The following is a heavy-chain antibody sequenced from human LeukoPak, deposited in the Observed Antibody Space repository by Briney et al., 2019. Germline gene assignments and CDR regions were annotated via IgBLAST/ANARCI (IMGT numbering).Heavy chain of an antibody. CDR2: IYYSGST. J-gene: IGHJ4*02. D-gene: IGHD2-15*01. Sequence: SQTLSLTCTVSGGSISSGGYYWSWIRQHPGKGLEWIGYIYYSGSTNYNPSLKTRVTISVDTSKNQFSLKLSSVTAADTAVYYCARLTRSGHADYWGQGTLVTVSS. V-gene: IGHV4-31*03. CDR1: GGSISSGGYY. CDR3: ARLTRSGHADY.